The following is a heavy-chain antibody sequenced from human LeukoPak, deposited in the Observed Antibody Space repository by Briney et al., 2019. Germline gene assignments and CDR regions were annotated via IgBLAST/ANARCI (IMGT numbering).Heavy chain of an antibody. CDR1: GGSISSGSYD. CDR3: AREDFRDLYDSGGYYRPADC. J-gene: IGHJ4*02. Sequence: SETLSLTCTVSGGSISSGSYDWRWIRQPAGKGLEWIGRIYTSGSTNYNPCLKSRVTISADTSKNQFFLRLSSVTAADTALYYCAREDFRDLYDSGGYYRPADCWGQGTLVTVSS. V-gene: IGHV4-61*02. D-gene: IGHD3-22*01. CDR2: IYTSGST.